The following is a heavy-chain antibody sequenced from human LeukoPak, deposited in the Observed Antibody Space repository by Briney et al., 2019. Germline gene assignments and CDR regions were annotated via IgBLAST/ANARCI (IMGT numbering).Heavy chain of an antibody. V-gene: IGHV4-34*01. CDR3: ARLDCSGGSCYYFDY. J-gene: IGHJ4*02. D-gene: IGHD2-15*01. CDR2: INHSGST. CDR1: GGSFSGYY. Sequence: SKTLSLTCAVYGGSFSGYYWSWIRQPPGKGLEWIGEINHSGSTNYNPSLKSRVTISVDTSKNQFSLKLSSVTAADTAVYYCARLDCSGGSCYYFDYWGQGTLVTVSS.